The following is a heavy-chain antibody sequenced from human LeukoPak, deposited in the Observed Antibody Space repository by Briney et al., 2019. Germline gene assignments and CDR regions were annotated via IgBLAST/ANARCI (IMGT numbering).Heavy chain of an antibody. CDR2: ISGSGDST. V-gene: IGHV3-23*01. CDR3: PRGWAFDY. CDR1: GFTFSGYG. D-gene: IGHD3-16*01. Sequence: PGKSLRLSCAASGFTFSGYGTTWVRQAPGKGLEWVSFISGSGDSTYYADSVKGRFTISRDTSKNTLYLQMNSLRAEDTAIYYCPRGWAFDYWGQGTLVTVSS. J-gene: IGHJ4*02.